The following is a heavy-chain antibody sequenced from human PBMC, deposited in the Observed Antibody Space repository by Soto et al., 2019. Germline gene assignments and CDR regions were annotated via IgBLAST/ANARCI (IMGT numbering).Heavy chain of an antibody. Sequence: QAQLVQSGADVKKPGASVKVSCKASGYTLSSFGIHWVRQAPGQRLEWMGWINAGNGNTKYSQKLQGRVTFSRDTSANTAYMELTSLTSEDTAVYYCVRTRQQWLVGDSWGQGSLVTVSS. CDR1: GYTLSSFG. J-gene: IGHJ4*02. CDR3: VRTRQQWLVGDS. CDR2: INAGNGNT. D-gene: IGHD6-19*01. V-gene: IGHV1-3*01.